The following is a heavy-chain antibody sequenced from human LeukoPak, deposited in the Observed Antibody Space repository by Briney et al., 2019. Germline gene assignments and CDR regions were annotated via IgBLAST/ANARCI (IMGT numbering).Heavy chain of an antibody. Sequence: GGSLILSCAASGFTFSTYGMHWVRQAPGKGLEWVAVISYDGSYKYYADSVKGRFTISRENSKNTLYLQMNSLRAEDTAVYYCAKTLLYGDYVGSFDYWGQGTLVTVSS. CDR3: AKTLLYGDYVGSFDY. V-gene: IGHV3-30*18. CDR1: GFTFSTYG. D-gene: IGHD4-17*01. J-gene: IGHJ4*02. CDR2: ISYDGSYK.